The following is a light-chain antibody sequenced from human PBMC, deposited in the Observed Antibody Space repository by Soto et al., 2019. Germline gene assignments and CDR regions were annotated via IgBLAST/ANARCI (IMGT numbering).Light chain of an antibody. J-gene: IGKJ4*01. CDR1: QSVRSH. V-gene: IGKV3-15*01. CDR2: GAS. Sequence: EVVMTQSPATLSVSPGERATLSCRASQSVRSHLAWYQQKPGQAPSLLIFGASTRATGVLARFSGSESGTEFTLTISSLQSEDVAVYFCQQYNDWPRTFGGGTKVEIK. CDR3: QQYNDWPRT.